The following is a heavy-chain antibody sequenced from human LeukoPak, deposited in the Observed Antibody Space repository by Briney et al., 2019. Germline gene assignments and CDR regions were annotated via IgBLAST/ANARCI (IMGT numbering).Heavy chain of an antibody. D-gene: IGHD4-17*01. CDR3: ATDRDVTTRPNDAFDI. J-gene: IGHJ3*02. V-gene: IGHV1-8*01. CDR2: MNPNSGAT. Sequence: ASVKVSCTASGYTFTSYDFNWLRQATGQGPEWMRWMNPNSGATGYAQKFQGRVTMTRSASINTAYMELTNLRSEDTAVYYCATDRDVTTRPNDAFDIWGQGIMVTVSS. CDR1: GYTFTSYD.